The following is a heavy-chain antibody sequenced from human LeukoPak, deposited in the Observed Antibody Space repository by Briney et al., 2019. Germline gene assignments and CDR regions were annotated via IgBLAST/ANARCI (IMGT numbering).Heavy chain of an antibody. D-gene: IGHD1-1*01. Sequence: SVKVSCKASGGTCSSYTISWVRQAPGQVLGWMGRIIPILGIANYAQKFQGRVTITADKSTSTAYMELSSLRSEDTAVYYCATDLSGLERLGEHNWFDPWGQGTLVTVSS. CDR1: GGTCSSYT. CDR3: ATDLSGLERLGEHNWFDP. CDR2: IIPILGIA. J-gene: IGHJ5*02. V-gene: IGHV1-69*04.